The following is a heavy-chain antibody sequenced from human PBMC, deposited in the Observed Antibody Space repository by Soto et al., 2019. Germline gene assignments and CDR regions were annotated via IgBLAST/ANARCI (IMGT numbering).Heavy chain of an antibody. D-gene: IGHD2-2*01. J-gene: IGHJ4*02. V-gene: IGHV1-69*06. CDR3: ARADCSSTSCQGIFGPPPGDY. Sequence: QVPLVQSGAEVKKPGSSVKVSCKASGGTFSSYAISWVRQAPGQGLEWMGGIIPIFGTANYAQKFQGRVTITADKSTSTAYMELSSLRSEDTAVYYCARADCSSTSCQGIFGPPPGDYWGQGTLVTVSS. CDR1: GGTFSSYA. CDR2: IIPIFGTA.